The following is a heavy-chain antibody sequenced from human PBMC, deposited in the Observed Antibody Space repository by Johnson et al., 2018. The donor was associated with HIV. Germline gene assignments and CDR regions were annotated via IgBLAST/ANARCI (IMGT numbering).Heavy chain of an antibody. J-gene: IGHJ3*02. Sequence: QVQLVESGGNVVQPGRSLRLSCAASGFTFSDYAMHWVRQAPGKGLEWVAVISYDGSNKYYADSVKGRFTISRDNSKNTLYLQMNSLRAEDTAVYYCARASVSSPRYSSSSDDALDIWGQGTMVTVSS. V-gene: IGHV3-30*04. CDR1: GFTFSDYA. CDR3: ARASVSSPRYSSSSDDALDI. D-gene: IGHD6-6*01. CDR2: ISYDGSNK.